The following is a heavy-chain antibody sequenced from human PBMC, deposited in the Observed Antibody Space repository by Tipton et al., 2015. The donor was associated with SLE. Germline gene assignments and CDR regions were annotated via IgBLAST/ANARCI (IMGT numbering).Heavy chain of an antibody. V-gene: IGHV3-49*03. CDR1: GFTFSNYA. J-gene: IGHJ4*02. CDR2: IRSRAYGGTT. Sequence: SLRLSCTASGFTFSNYAMTWFRQAPGKGLEWVGFIRSRAYGGTTEYAASVRGRFTISRDDSKSIVYLQMNSLKTEDTAVYSCIRDGGKCGEQVEDWGQGPLVNVSS. CDR3: IRDGGKCGEQVED. D-gene: IGHD3-10*01.